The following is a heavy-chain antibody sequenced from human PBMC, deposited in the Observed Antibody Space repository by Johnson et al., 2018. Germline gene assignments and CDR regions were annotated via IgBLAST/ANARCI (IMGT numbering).Heavy chain of an antibody. V-gene: IGHV3-7*01. CDR1: GFTFSSYW. CDR3: AGLITICGVVQDAFDI. Sequence: VQLVESGGGLVQPGGSLRLSCAASGFTFSSYWMSWVRQAPGKGLEWVANIKQDGSEKYYVDSVKGRFTISRDNAKDSLYLQMNSLGAEETAVYYCAGLITICGVVQDAFDIWGQGTMVTVSS. J-gene: IGHJ3*02. D-gene: IGHD3-3*01. CDR2: IKQDGSEK.